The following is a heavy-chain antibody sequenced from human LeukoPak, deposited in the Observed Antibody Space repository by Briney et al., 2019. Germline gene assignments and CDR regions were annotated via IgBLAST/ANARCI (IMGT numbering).Heavy chain of an antibody. J-gene: IGHJ4*02. CDR1: GFTSSSSW. CDR2: IKPDGSEG. D-gene: IGHD3-16*01. V-gene: IGHV3-7*04. Sequence: AGGSLRLSCAASGFTSSSSWMTWVRQAPGKGLEWVATIKPDGSEGSYVDSVKGRFTISRDNAKNSLFLQMISLRAEDTAVYYCARDRAYKSFDYWGQGALVTVSS. CDR3: ARDRAYKSFDY.